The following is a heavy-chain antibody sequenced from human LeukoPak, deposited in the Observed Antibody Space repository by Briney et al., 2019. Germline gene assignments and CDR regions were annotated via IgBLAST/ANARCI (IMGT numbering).Heavy chain of an antibody. V-gene: IGHV4-39*01. J-gene: IGHJ4*02. CDR3: ARRKSTVVTPSAFDY. CDR2: IYYSGST. Sequence: SETLSLTCTVSGGSISSSSYYWGWIRQPPGKGLEWIGSIYYSGSTYYNPSLKSRVTISVDTSKNQFSLKLSSVTAADTAVYYCARRKSTVVTPSAFDYWGQGTLVTVSS. CDR1: GGSISSSSYY. D-gene: IGHD4-23*01.